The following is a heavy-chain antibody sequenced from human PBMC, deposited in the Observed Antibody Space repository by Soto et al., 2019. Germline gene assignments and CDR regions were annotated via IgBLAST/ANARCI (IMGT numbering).Heavy chain of an antibody. D-gene: IGHD1-26*01. CDR2: ISSGGQTI. J-gene: IGHJ4*02. CDR1: GFSFSTYD. Sequence: EVQLVESGGGLVQPGGSLRLSCAASGFSFSTYDMNWVRQAPGKGLEWVSYISSGGQTIKSTDSVKGRFTISRDNAKNSLYLQMNSLKTEDTAVYYCATGRGDLLYWGQGTLVTVSS. CDR3: ATGRGDLLY. V-gene: IGHV3-48*01.